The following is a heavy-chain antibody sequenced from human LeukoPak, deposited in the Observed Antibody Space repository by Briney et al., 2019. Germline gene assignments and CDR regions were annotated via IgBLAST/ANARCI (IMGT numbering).Heavy chain of an antibody. CDR1: GFAFSSYA. V-gene: IGHV3-23*01. D-gene: IGHD2-2*03. CDR3: ARVLPGYCTSTSCYPLYGMDV. Sequence: PGGSLRLSCAASGFAFSSYAMSWVRQAPGKGLEWVSAISGSGGSTYYADSVKGRFTISRDNAKNSLYLQMNSLRAEDTAVYSCARVLPGYCTSTSCYPLYGMDVWGQGTTVTVSS. CDR2: ISGSGGST. J-gene: IGHJ6*02.